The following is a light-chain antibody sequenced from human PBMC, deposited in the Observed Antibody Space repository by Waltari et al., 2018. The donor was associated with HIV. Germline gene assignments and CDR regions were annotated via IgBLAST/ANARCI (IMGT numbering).Light chain of an antibody. CDR1: SSDVGGSQY. J-gene: IGLJ3*02. V-gene: IGLV2-8*01. CDR2: EVN. CDR3: NSYAGSNNWV. Sequence: QSALTQPPSASGSPGQSVTISCTGTSSDVGGSQYVSWYQQHPGKAPKLMIYEVNKRPSGVPDRFSGSKSANTASLTVSGLQADDEADYYCNSYAGSNNWVFGGGTKLTVL.